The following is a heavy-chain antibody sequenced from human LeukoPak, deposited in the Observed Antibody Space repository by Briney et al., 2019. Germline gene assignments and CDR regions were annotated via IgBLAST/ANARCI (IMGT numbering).Heavy chain of an antibody. V-gene: IGHV3-66*01. D-gene: IGHD6-19*01. CDR1: GFTVSSNY. Sequence: PGGSLRLSCAASGFTVSSNYMSWVRQAPGKGLEWVSVIYSGGSTYYADSVKGRFTISRDNSKNTLYLQMNSLRAEDTAVYYCAKEGQWGSIAVAGTDAFDIWGQGTMVTVSS. J-gene: IGHJ3*02. CDR2: IYSGGST. CDR3: AKEGQWGSIAVAGTDAFDI.